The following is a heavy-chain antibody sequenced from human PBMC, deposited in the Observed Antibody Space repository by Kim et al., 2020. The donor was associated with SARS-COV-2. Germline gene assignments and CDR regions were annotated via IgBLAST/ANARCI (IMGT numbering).Heavy chain of an antibody. V-gene: IGHV4-39*01. CDR3: ARRGAVAGNPVYDY. J-gene: IGHJ4*02. D-gene: IGHD6-19*01. Sequence: NPSTKSRLTISIDTSKNQFSLDLSSVAAADTAVYYWARRGAVAGNPVYDYWGQGTLVTVSS.